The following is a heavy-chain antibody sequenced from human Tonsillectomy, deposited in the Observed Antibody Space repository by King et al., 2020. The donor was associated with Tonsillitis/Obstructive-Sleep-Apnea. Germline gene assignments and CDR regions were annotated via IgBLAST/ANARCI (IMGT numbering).Heavy chain of an antibody. CDR2: IFHSGST. CDR3: ARGALYGDYDWYFDL. J-gene: IGHJ2*01. V-gene: IGHV4-30-2*01. Sequence: QLQESGSGLVKPSLTLSLTCGVSGGSISSGGYSWSWIRQPPGKGLEWIGYIFHSGSTYYNPSLKSRVTISIDRSKKQFSLRLSSVTAADTAVYYCARGALYGDYDWYFDLWGRGTLVTVSS. D-gene: IGHD4-17*01. CDR1: GGSISSGGYS.